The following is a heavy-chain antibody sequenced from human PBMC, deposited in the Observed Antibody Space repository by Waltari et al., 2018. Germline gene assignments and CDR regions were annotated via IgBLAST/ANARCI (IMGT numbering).Heavy chain of an antibody. V-gene: IGHV1-2*02. D-gene: IGHD4-17*01. CDR2: INPNSGGT. CDR1: GYIFTAYY. J-gene: IGHJ4*02. Sequence: QVQLVQSGAEVTKPGASVTVSCKASGYIFTAYYIHWVRQAPGQGLEWMGWINPNSGGTNYAQKFQGRVTMTRDTSISTAYMELSRLRSDDTAVYYCARDGQYGDYGYYFDYWGQGTLVTVSS. CDR3: ARDGQYGDYGYYFDY.